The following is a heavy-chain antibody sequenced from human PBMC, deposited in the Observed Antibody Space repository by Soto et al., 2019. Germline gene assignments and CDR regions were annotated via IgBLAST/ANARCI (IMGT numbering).Heavy chain of an antibody. CDR3: ARRNDYGDYEIDY. Sequence: PSETLSLTCTVSGGSISGSSYYWGWIRQPPGKGLEWIGSIYYSGSTYYNPSLKSRVTISVDTSKNQFSLKLSSVTAADTAVYYRARRNDYGDYEIDYWGQGTLVTVSS. J-gene: IGHJ4*02. CDR1: GGSISGSSYY. CDR2: IYYSGST. V-gene: IGHV4-39*01. D-gene: IGHD4-17*01.